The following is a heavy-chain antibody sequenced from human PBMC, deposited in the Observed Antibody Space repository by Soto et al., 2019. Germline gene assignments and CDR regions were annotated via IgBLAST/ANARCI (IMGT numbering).Heavy chain of an antibody. Sequence: NPSETLSLTCTVSGGSISSSSYYWGSIRQPPGKGLEWIGSIYYSGSTYYNPSLKSRVTISVDTSKNQFSLKLSSVTAADTAVYYCASHDSGRYSGDAFDIWGQGTMVTVS. CDR3: ASHDSGRYSGDAFDI. CDR1: GGSISSSSYY. V-gene: IGHV4-39*01. D-gene: IGHD1-26*01. CDR2: IYYSGST. J-gene: IGHJ3*02.